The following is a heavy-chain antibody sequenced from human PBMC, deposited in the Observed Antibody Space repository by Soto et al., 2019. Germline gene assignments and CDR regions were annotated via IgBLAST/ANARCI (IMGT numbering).Heavy chain of an antibody. J-gene: IGHJ5*02. V-gene: IGHV4-31*03. Sequence: QVQLQESGPGLVKPSQTLSLTCTVSGGSISSGDYYWRWVRQHPGKGLEWIGYRSYSGSTYYNPSFKSRVTIVVDTSRNQFSLRLSSVTAADTAVYYCAREGGLAYCGGDCLYNWFDPWGQGTLVTVSS. CDR3: AREGGLAYCGGDCLYNWFDP. D-gene: IGHD2-21*02. CDR2: RSYSGST. CDR1: GGSISSGDYY.